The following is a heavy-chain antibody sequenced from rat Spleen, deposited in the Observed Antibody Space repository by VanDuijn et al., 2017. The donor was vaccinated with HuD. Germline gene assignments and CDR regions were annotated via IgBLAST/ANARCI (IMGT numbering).Heavy chain of an antibody. CDR1: GFTFSNYG. V-gene: IGHV5-31*01. CDR2: ITNTGGST. Sequence: EVQLVESGGGLVQPGRSLKLSCAVSGFTFSNYGLHWIRQAPGKGLEWVASITNTGGSTYYPDSVKGRFTISRDNAKSTLYLQMNSLRSEDTATYFCAREAGLPFHYFDYWGQGVMVTVSS. D-gene: IGHD1-4*01. J-gene: IGHJ2*01. CDR3: AREAGLPFHYFDY.